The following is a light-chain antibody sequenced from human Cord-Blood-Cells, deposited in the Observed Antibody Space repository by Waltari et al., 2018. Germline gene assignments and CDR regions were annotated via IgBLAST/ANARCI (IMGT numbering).Light chain of an antibody. CDR3: QQYGSSPYS. CDR2: GAS. V-gene: IGKV3-20*01. Sequence: DIVLTQSPGTLSLSPGERATLSCRASQSVSSSYLAWYQQKPGQAPRLLIYGASSRATGIPDRFRGSGSGTDFTLTISVLEPEDFAVYYCQQYGSSPYSVGQGTKLEIK. CDR1: QSVSSSY. J-gene: IGKJ2*03.